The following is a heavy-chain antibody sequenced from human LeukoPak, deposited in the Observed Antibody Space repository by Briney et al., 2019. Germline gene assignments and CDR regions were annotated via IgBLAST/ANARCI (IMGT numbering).Heavy chain of an antibody. D-gene: IGHD4-11*01. CDR3: ARLDEDDYSLDY. CDR1: GGSISSYY. V-gene: IGHV4-59*08. CDR2: IYYSGST. Sequence: PSETLSLTCTVSGGSISSYYWSWIRQPPGKGLEWIGYIYYSGSTNYNPSLKSRVTISVDASKNQFSLKLSSVTAADTAVYYCARLDEDDYSLDYWGQGTLVTVSS. J-gene: IGHJ4*02.